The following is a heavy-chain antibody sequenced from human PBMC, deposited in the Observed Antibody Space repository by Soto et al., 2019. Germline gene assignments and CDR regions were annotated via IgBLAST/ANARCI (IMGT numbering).Heavy chain of an antibody. Sequence: HPGGSLRLSCAASGFTFSSYWMSWVRQAPGKGLEWVANIKQDGSEKYYVDSVKGRFTISRDNAKNSLYLQMNSLRAEDTAVYYCARESGAFDYGDHFDYWGQGTLVTVSS. CDR1: GFTFSSYW. J-gene: IGHJ4*02. V-gene: IGHV3-7*05. CDR2: IKQDGSEK. D-gene: IGHD4-17*01. CDR3: ARESGAFDYGDHFDY.